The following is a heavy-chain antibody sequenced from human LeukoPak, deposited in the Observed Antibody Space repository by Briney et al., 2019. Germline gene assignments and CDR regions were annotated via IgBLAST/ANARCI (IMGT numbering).Heavy chain of an antibody. V-gene: IGHV4-39*07. Sequence: ETLFLTCTVSHDSIRRCSHCWTWTRQAPGKGLEWIGTSYYSETTDYSPSLKSRITFSVDTFKNQFSLKMTPVTAAETAVYYCAREAFGVFGVVKPIHYWGQGILVSVS. CDR2: SYYSETT. D-gene: IGHD3-3*01. CDR1: HDSIRRCSHC. CDR3: AREAFGVFGVVKPIHY. J-gene: IGHJ4*02.